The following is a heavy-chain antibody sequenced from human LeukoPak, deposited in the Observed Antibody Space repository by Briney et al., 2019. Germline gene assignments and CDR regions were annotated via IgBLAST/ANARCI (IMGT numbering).Heavy chain of an antibody. J-gene: IGHJ4*02. D-gene: IGHD3-16*01. CDR2: INPSGGST. Sequence: GASVKVSCKASGYTFTSYYMHWVRQAPGQGLEWMGIINPSGGSTSYAQKFQGRVTMTRDTSTSTVYMELSSLRSEDTAVYYCARANPRVRLGESTFDYWGQGTLVTVSS. V-gene: IGHV1-46*01. CDR1: GYTFTSYY. CDR3: ARANPRVRLGESTFDY.